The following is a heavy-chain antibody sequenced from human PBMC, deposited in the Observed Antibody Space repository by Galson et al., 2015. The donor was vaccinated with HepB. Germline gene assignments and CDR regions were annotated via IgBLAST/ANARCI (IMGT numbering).Heavy chain of an antibody. CDR3: AKVRAVAGLNWFDP. Sequence: SVKVSCKASGGTFSSYAISWVRQAPGQGLEWMGGIISIFGTANYAQKLQGRVTITADDSTSTAYMELSSLRSEDTAVYYCAKVRAVAGLNWFDPWGQGTLVTVSS. V-gene: IGHV1-69*13. CDR2: IISIFGTA. J-gene: IGHJ5*02. CDR1: GGTFSSYA. D-gene: IGHD6-19*01.